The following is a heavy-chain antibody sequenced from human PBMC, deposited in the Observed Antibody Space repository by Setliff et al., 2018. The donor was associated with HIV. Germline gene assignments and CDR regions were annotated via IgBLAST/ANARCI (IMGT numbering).Heavy chain of an antibody. CDR2: IYYSGST. D-gene: IGHD5-18*01. Sequence: SETLSLTCSVSGGSINSYYWSWIRQPPGKGLEWVGYIYYSGSTKYNPSLESRVTISLDTSKNQLSLKLRSVTAADTAVYYCARVFVDTAVLRVLEYYFDSWGRGTLVTVSS. CDR1: GGSINSYY. J-gene: IGHJ4*02. V-gene: IGHV4-59*01. CDR3: ARVFVDTAVLRVLEYYFDS.